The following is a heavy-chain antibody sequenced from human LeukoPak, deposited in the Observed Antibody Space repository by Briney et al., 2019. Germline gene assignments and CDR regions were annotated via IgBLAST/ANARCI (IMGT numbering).Heavy chain of an antibody. D-gene: IGHD1-26*01. Sequence: GGSLRLSCAASGFTFSDYYMSWIRQAPGKGLEWVSYISSSGSTIYYADSVKGRFTISRDNAKNSLYLQMNSLRAEDTAVYYCARTGSYYSDGYCYMDVWGKGTTVTVSS. CDR3: ARTGSYYSDGYCYMDV. V-gene: IGHV3-11*04. CDR2: ISSSGSTI. CDR1: GFTFSDYY. J-gene: IGHJ6*03.